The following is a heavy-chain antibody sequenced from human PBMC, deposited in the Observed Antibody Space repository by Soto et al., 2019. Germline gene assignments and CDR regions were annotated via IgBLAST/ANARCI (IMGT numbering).Heavy chain of an antibody. J-gene: IGHJ5*02. V-gene: IGHV3-13*01. CDR1: GFTFSSYD. Sequence: GGSLRLSCAASGFTFSSYDMHWVRQATGKGLEWVSAIGTAGDTYYPGSVKVRFTISRENAKNSLYLQMNSLRAEDTAVYYCARKGPRAARPNHWGQGTLVTISS. CDR2: IGTAGDT. D-gene: IGHD6-6*01. CDR3: ARKGPRAARPNH.